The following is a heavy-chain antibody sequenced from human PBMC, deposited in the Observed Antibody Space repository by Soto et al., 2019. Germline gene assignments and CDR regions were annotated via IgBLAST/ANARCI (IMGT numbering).Heavy chain of an antibody. Sequence: ASVKVSCKASGYTFTSYGISWVRQAPGQGLEWMGWISAYNGNTNYAQKLQGRVTMTTDTPTSTAYMELRSLRSDDTAVYYCARYYDFWSGHPTIDYWGQGTLVTVSS. D-gene: IGHD3-3*01. CDR3: ARYYDFWSGHPTIDY. CDR1: GYTFTSYG. J-gene: IGHJ4*02. V-gene: IGHV1-18*01. CDR2: ISAYNGNT.